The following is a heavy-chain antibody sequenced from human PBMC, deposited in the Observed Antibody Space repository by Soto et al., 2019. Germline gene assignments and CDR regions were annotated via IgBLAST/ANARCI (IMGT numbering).Heavy chain of an antibody. Sequence: ASVKVSCKASGYTLTSYGISWVRQAPGQGLEWMGWISAYNGNTNYAQKLQGRVTMTTDTSTSTAYMELRSLRSDDTAVYYCARDRATRFLEWLSHYYYYGMDVWGQGTTVTVSS. CDR1: GYTLTSYG. V-gene: IGHV1-18*01. D-gene: IGHD3-3*01. CDR3: ARDRATRFLEWLSHYYYYGMDV. J-gene: IGHJ6*02. CDR2: ISAYNGNT.